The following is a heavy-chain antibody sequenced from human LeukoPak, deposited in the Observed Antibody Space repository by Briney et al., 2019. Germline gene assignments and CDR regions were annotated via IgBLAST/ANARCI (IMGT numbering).Heavy chain of an antibody. Sequence: SETLSLTCSVSGGSISNYYWNWIRQPPGKGLEWIGSISYSGSTNYNPSLESRVTISVDTSKNQISLKVSSATAADTAIYYCARAPERWYSYGSYTYHYMDVWGRGTTVTVSS. CDR2: ISYSGST. CDR3: ARAPERWYSYGSYTYHYMDV. CDR1: GGSISNYY. D-gene: IGHD3-10*01. J-gene: IGHJ6*03. V-gene: IGHV4-59*01.